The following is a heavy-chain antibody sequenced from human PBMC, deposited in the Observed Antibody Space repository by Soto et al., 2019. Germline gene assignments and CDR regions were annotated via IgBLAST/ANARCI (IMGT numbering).Heavy chain of an antibody. V-gene: IGHV1-18*04. CDR2: ISAYNGNT. Sequence: GGSGKVCCKACGYPFTSYGISLVRQAPGQGLEWMGWISAYNGNTNYAQKLQGRVTMTTDTSTSTAYMELRSLRSDDTAVYYCARGRPAVKDTNGWFDPWGQGTLVTVSS. J-gene: IGHJ5*02. CDR1: GYPFTSYG. CDR3: ARGRPAVKDTNGWFDP. D-gene: IGHD2-2*01.